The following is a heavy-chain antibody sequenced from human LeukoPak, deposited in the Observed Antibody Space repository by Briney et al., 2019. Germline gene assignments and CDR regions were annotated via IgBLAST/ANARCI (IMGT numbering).Heavy chain of an antibody. CDR1: GGSISSGSYY. Sequence: PSQTLSLTCTVSGGSISSGSYYWSWIRQPAGKGLEWIGRIYTGGSTNYNPSLKSRVTISVDTSKNQFSLKLSSVTAADTAVYYCARDAIVGATHFDYWGQGTLVTVSS. J-gene: IGHJ4*02. V-gene: IGHV4-61*02. D-gene: IGHD1-26*01. CDR2: IYTGGST. CDR3: ARDAIVGATHFDY.